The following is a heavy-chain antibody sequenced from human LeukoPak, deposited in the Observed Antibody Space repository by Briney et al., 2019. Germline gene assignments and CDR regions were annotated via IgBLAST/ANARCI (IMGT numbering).Heavy chain of an antibody. J-gene: IGHJ4*02. Sequence: QPGGSLRLSCAASGFTFSSYAMSWVRQAPGKGLEWVSAISGSGGSTYYADSVKGRFTISRDNSKNTLYLQMNSLRAEDTAVYYCAKPPYYGSGSYYLDYFDYWGQGTLVTVSS. CDR3: AKPPYYGSGSYYLDYFDY. V-gene: IGHV3-23*01. D-gene: IGHD3-10*01. CDR2: ISGSGGST. CDR1: GFTFSSYA.